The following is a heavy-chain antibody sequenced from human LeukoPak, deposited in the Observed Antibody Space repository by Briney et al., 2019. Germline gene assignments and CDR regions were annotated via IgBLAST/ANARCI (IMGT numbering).Heavy chain of an antibody. CDR2: ISGSGGST. Sequence: GGSLRLSCAGSGFNFNNYAMTWVRQAPGKGLEWVSSISGSGGSTYYADSVKGRFTISRDNSKNTLYLQMNSLRAEDTAVYFCAKGTTYGFYYYYYGMDVWGQGTTVTVSS. V-gene: IGHV3-23*01. CDR3: AKGTTYGFYYYYYGMDV. J-gene: IGHJ6*02. D-gene: IGHD4-17*01. CDR1: GFNFNNYA.